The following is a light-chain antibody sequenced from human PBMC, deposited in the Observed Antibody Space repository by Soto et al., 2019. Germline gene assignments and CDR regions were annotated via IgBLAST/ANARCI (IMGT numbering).Light chain of an antibody. CDR2: SAF. CDR1: QSVSSN. CDR3: QQYNNWPFT. J-gene: IGKJ3*01. Sequence: ERVMTQSPATLSVSPGERVTLSCRASQSVSSNLAWYRQKPGQAPRLLIYSAFFRATGIPARFSGSGSGTEFTLTISSLQSEDFAVYFCQQYNNWPFTFGPGTKVDIK. V-gene: IGKV3-15*01.